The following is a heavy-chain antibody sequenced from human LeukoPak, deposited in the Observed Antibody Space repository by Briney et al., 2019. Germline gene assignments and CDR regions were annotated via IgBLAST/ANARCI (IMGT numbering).Heavy chain of an antibody. Sequence: ASVKVSCKASVYTFTSYGISWVRQAPGQGLEWMGWISAYNGNANYAQKLQGRVSMTTDTSTTTAYMELRSLRSDDTAVYYCAREMWPAVVVVAATVSAFDYWGQGTLVTVSS. CDR3: AREMWPAVVVVAATVSAFDY. D-gene: IGHD2-15*01. CDR1: VYTFTSYG. J-gene: IGHJ4*02. V-gene: IGHV1-18*01. CDR2: ISAYNGNA.